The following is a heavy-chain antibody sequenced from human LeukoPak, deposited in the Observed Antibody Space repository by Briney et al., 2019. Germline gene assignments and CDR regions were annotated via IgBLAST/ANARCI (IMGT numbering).Heavy chain of an antibody. J-gene: IGHJ6*02. D-gene: IGHD4-23*01. V-gene: IGHV1-18*01. CDR2: VSAYDGNT. CDR3: ARDRWRPPVGMDV. Sequence: ASVKVSCKVSGYTFSTHGISWVRQAPGQGLEWMGWVSAYDGNTNYAQKLQGRVTMTTDTSTTTVYMELRSLTSDDTAVYYCARDRWRPPVGMDVWGQGTTVTVSS. CDR1: GYTFSTHG.